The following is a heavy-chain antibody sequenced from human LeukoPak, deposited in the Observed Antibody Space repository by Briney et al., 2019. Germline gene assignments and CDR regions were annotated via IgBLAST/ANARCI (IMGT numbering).Heavy chain of an antibody. CDR1: GFTFSSYA. CDR2: ISYDGSNK. J-gene: IGHJ4*02. V-gene: IGHV3-30*04. D-gene: IGHD6-13*01. Sequence: GGSLRLSCAASGFTFSSYAMHWVRQAPGKGLEWVAVISYDGSNKYYADSVKGRFTISRDNPKNTLYLQMNSLRAEDTAVYYCARDPGYSSSWYYFDYWGQRTLVTVSS. CDR3: ARDPGYSSSWYYFDY.